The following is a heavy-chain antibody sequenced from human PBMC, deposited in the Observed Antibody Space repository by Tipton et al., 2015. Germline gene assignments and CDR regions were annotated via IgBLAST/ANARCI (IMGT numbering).Heavy chain of an antibody. CDR2: ISHSGNT. Sequence: TLSLTCAVSGYSIGGAYHWDWIRQPPGKGLEWNGSISHSGNTFYNPPLKTLGTIPIDKSKNQFSLKLRSVTAADTAVYYCARKRLWSSGWWHGTNELDYYHGMDVWGQGTTVTVS. CDR1: GYSIGGAYH. J-gene: IGHJ6*02. V-gene: IGHV4-38-2*01. D-gene: IGHD6-19*01. CDR3: ARKRLWSSGWWHGTNELDYYHGMDV.